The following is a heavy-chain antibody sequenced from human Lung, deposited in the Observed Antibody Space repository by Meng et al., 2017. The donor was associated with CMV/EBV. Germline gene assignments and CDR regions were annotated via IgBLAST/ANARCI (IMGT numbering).Heavy chain of an antibody. Sequence: ESXKISCAASGFTFSSYAMSWVRQAPGKGLEWVSFIYSGDSSTSYADSVKGRFTISRDNSKNTLYLQMNSLRAEDTAVYYCAKVRSGWYYDYWGRGTLVTVSS. D-gene: IGHD6-19*01. CDR3: AKVRSGWYYDY. V-gene: IGHV3-23*03. CDR2: IYSGDSST. J-gene: IGHJ4*02. CDR1: GFTFSSYA.